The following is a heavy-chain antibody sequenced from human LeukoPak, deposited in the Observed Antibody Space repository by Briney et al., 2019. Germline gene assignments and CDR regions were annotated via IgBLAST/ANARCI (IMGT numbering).Heavy chain of an antibody. CDR1: GYTFTSYG. CDR3: SLAHRYYFDY. Sequence: ASVKVSCKASGYTFTSYGISWVRQAPGQGLEWMGWINPNSGGTNYAQKFQGRVTMTRDTSISTAYMELSRLRSDDTAVYYCSLAHRYYFDYWGQGTLVTVSS. V-gene: IGHV1-2*02. J-gene: IGHJ4*02. CDR2: INPNSGGT.